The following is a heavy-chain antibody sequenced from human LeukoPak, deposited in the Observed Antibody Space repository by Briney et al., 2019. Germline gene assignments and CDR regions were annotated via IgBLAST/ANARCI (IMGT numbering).Heavy chain of an antibody. CDR2: INPSGGST. CDR3: ARVALYCSSTSCAAENWFDP. V-gene: IGHV1-46*01. CDR1: GYTFTGYY. J-gene: IGHJ5*02. D-gene: IGHD2-2*01. Sequence: GASVKVSCKASGYTFTGYYMHWVRQAPGQGLEWMGIINPSGGSTSYAQKFQGRVTMTRDTSTSTVYMELSSLRSEDTAVYYCARVALYCSSTSCAAENWFDPWGQGTLVTVSS.